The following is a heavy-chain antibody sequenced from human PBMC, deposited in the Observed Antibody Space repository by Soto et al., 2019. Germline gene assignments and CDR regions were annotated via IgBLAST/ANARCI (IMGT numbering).Heavy chain of an antibody. V-gene: IGHV3-74*01. D-gene: IGHD1-26*01. CDR1: GFTFNTHW. Sequence: GVSLRLSCTASGFTFNTHWMHWVRQAPGKGLLWVSRIYFDGITTNYADSVKGRLTVSRDNAKNTVYLHVNTLRDEDTAVYYCARGGAMGVDYWGQGTLVTVSS. CDR2: IYFDGITT. J-gene: IGHJ4*02. CDR3: ARGGAMGVDY.